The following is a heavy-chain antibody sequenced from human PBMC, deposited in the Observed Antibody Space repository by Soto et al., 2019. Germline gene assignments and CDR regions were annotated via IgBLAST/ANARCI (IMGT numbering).Heavy chain of an antibody. Sequence: QVQLVQSGAEVKKPGSSVKVSCKASGGTFSSYAISWVRQAPGQGLEWMGGIIPISGTANYAQKFQGRVTITADESTSTAYMELSSLRSEDTAVYYCARDPTPPSPPYYYDSSGYSNWFDPWGQGTLVTVSS. V-gene: IGHV1-69*01. CDR1: GGTFSSYA. CDR2: IIPISGTA. CDR3: ARDPTPPSPPYYYDSSGYSNWFDP. D-gene: IGHD3-22*01. J-gene: IGHJ5*02.